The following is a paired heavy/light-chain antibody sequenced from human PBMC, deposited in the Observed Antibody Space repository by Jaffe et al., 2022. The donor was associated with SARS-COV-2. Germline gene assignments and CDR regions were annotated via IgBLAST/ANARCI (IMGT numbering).Light chain of an antibody. CDR2: EDK. Sequence: QSVLTQPPSVSAAPGQKVTISCSGGSSNIVKNYVSWYQQLPGTAPKLLIYEDKKRPSGIPDRFSGSKSGSSATLGITEVQTGDEADYYCGTWDSSLSAGVFGGGTKLTVL. J-gene: IGLJ2*01. V-gene: IGLV1-51*02. CDR1: SSNIVKNY. CDR3: GTWDSSLSAGV.
Heavy chain of an antibody. Sequence: EVQLLESGGGLVQPGGSLRLSCAASGLPFSTYAMTWVRQAPGKGLEWVSAISDSGRSTYYADSVRGRFTISRDDYDNTLFLHMNSLRADDTAVYYCASGWRASSGDYWGQGTLVTVSS. J-gene: IGHJ4*02. CDR3: ASGWRASSGDY. D-gene: IGHD6-6*01. V-gene: IGHV3-23*01. CDR2: ISDSGRST. CDR1: GLPFSTYA.